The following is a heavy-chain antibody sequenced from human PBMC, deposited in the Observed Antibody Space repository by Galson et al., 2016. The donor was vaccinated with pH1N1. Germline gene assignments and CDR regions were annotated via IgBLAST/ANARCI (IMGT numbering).Heavy chain of an antibody. CDR1: GFSVRSNY. D-gene: IGHD5-12*01. V-gene: IGHV3-53*01. CDR3: ARDEGYVNYYRGMDV. CDR2: IYTSGIT. J-gene: IGHJ6*02. Sequence: SLRLSCAVSGFSVRSNYMSWVRQAPGKGLEWVSVIYTSGITQYADSVKGRFTISRDNSKNTLYLQTNSLRAEDTAIYFCARDEGYVNYYRGMDVWGQGTTVIVSS.